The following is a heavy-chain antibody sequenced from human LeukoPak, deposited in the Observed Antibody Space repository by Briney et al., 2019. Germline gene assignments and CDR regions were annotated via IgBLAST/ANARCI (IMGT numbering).Heavy chain of an antibody. CDR3: ARVGAYNWFDP. J-gene: IGHJ5*02. D-gene: IGHD1-26*01. CDR1: GGSISSGGYY. Sequence: ASETLSLTCTVSGGSISSGGYYWSWIRQHPGKGLEWIGYIYYSGSTYYNPSLKSRVTISVDTSKNQFSLKLSSVTAADTAVYYCARVGAYNWFDPWGQGTLVTVSS. V-gene: IGHV4-31*03. CDR2: IYYSGST.